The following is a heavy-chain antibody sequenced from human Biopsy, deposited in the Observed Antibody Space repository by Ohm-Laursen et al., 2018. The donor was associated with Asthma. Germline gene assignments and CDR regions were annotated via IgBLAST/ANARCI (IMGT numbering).Heavy chain of an antibody. J-gene: IGHJ6*02. D-gene: IGHD6-19*01. CDR3: ARCQAGYSSGWSLLLKKIYYSGMDV. CDR1: GGTFSNFD. V-gene: IGHV1-69*13. Sequence: SVKVSCKAPGGTFSNFDISWVRQAPGQGLEWLGGVMTVFGTTNYAQKFQGRVTITADESTSTAYMEVTSLRSEDTAIYYCARCQAGYSSGWSLLLKKIYYSGMDVWGQGTAVTVSS. CDR2: VMTVFGTT.